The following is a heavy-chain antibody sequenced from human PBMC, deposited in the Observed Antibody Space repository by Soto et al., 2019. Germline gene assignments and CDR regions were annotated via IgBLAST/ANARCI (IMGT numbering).Heavy chain of an antibody. CDR1: GFTFDDYA. CDR3: VYMVRGY. J-gene: IGHJ4*02. V-gene: IGHV3-9*01. Sequence: EVQLVESGGGLVQPGRSLRLSCAASGFTFDDYAMQWVRQAPGKGLEWVSGISWNSGSIGYADSVKGRFTISRDNAKNSLYLQMNSLRAEDTALYYCVYMVRGYWGQGTLVTVSS. CDR2: ISWNSGSI. D-gene: IGHD3-10*01.